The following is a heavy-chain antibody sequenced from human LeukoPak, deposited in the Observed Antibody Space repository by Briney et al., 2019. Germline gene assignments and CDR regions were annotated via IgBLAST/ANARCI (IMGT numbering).Heavy chain of an antibody. CDR2: INHSGST. V-gene: IGHV4-34*01. D-gene: IGHD2-2*01. Sequence: RPSETLSLTCAVYGGSFSGYYWSWIRQPPGKGLEWIGEINHSGSTNYNPSLKSRVTISVDTSKNQFSLKLSSVTAADTAVYYCASKVVPAATVGYFDYWGQGTLVTVSS. J-gene: IGHJ4*02. CDR3: ASKVVPAATVGYFDY. CDR1: GGSFSGYY.